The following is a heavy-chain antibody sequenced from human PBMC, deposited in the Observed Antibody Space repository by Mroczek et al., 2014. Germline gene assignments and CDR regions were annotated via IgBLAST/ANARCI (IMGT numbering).Heavy chain of an antibody. CDR3: ARAPIAAAGTTLFDY. J-gene: IGHJ4*02. CDR2: IYHSGST. Sequence: QVQLQESGSGLVRPSQTLSLTCAVSGGSISSGGYSWSWIRQSPGKGLEWIGYIYHSGSTYYNPSLKSRVTISVDRSKNQFSLKLSSVTAADTAVYYCARAPIAAAGTTLFDYWGQGTLVTVSS. CDR1: GGSISSGGYS. V-gene: IGHV4-30-2*06. D-gene: IGHD6-13*01.